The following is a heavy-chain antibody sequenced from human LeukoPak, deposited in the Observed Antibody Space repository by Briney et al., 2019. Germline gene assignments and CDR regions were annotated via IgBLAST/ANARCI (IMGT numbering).Heavy chain of an antibody. D-gene: IGHD3-10*01. CDR2: IIPILGIA. V-gene: IGHV1-69*04. J-gene: IGHJ4*02. Sequence: SVKVSCKASGGTFSSYAISWVRLAPGQGLEWMGRIIPILGIANYAQKFQGRVTITADKSTSTAYMELSSLRSEDTAVYYCASAGSGSYYGYWGQGTLVTVSS. CDR1: GGTFSSYA. CDR3: ASAGSGSYYGY.